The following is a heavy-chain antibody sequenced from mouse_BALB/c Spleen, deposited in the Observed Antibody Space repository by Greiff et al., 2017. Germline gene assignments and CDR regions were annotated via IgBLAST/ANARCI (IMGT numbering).Heavy chain of an antibody. J-gene: IGHJ2*01. D-gene: IGHD2-4*01. CDR1: GFTFSSYY. V-gene: IGHV5-6-2*01. CDR2: INSNGGST. CDR3: ARQGMITFDY. Sequence: EVQGVESGGGLVKLGGSLKLSCAASGFTFSSYYMSWVRQTPEKRLELVAAINSNGGSTYYPDTVKGRFTISRDNAKNTLYLQMSSLKSEDTALYYCARQGMITFDYWGQGTTLTVSS.